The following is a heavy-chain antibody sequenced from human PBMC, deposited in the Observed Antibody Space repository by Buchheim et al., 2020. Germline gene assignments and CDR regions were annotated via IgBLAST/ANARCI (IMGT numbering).Heavy chain of an antibody. V-gene: IGHV3-48*02. CDR2: ISSSSSTI. CDR3: ARETDRTYYDFWSVYCFAP. D-gene: IGHD3-3*01. J-gene: IGHJ5*02. CDR1: GFTFSSYS. Sequence: EVQLVESGGGLVQPGGSLRLSCAASGFTFSSYSMNWVRQAPGKGLEWVSYISSSSSTIYYADSVKGRFTISRDNAKNSLYLKMNSLRDGDTAVYYCARETDRTYYDFWSVYCFAPWGQGTL.